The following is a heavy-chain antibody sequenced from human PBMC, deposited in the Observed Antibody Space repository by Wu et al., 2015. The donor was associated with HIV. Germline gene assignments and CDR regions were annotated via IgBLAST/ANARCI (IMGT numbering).Heavy chain of an antibody. CDR3: ARGKYGGNVDY. J-gene: IGHJ4*02. Sequence: QVQLVQSGAEVKKPGASVKVSCKTFGYSFYGYYLHWVRQAPGQGLEWMGWISTYNGNTNYAQKVQGRVTMTTDTSTRTAYMELRSLRSDDTAIFYXARGKYGGNVDYWGQGTLVTVSS. D-gene: IGHD4-23*01. CDR1: GYSFYGYY. CDR2: ISTYNGNT. V-gene: IGHV1-18*04.